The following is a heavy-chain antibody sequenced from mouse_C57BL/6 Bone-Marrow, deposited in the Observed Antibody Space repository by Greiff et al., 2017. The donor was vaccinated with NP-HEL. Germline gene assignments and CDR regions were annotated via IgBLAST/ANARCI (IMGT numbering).Heavy chain of an antibody. CDR2: IDASDSYT. V-gene: IGHV1-69*01. CDR1: GYTFTSYW. CDR3: SSYYSNSWFAY. Sequence: QVQLQQPGAELVMPGASVKLSCKASGYTFTSYWMHWVKQRPGQGLEWIGEIDASDSYTNYIQKFKGKSTLTVDKSSSPAYMQLSSLTSEDSAVYYCSSYYSNSWFAYWGQGTLVTVSA. D-gene: IGHD2-5*01. J-gene: IGHJ3*01.